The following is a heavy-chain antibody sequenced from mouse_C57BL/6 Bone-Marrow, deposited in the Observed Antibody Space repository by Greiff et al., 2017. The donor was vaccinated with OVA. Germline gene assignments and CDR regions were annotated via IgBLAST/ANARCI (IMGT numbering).Heavy chain of an antibody. CDR1: GYTFTSYW. CDR3: AREGGYYGSFFSDY. V-gene: IGHV1-64*01. CDR2: IHPNSGST. D-gene: IGHD1-1*01. J-gene: IGHJ2*01. Sequence: QVQLQQPGAELVKPGASVKLSCKASGYTFTSYWMHWVKQRPGQGLEWIGMIHPNSGSTNYNEKFKSKATLTVDKSSSTAYMQLSSLTSEDSAVYYCAREGGYYGSFFSDYWGQGTTLTVSS.